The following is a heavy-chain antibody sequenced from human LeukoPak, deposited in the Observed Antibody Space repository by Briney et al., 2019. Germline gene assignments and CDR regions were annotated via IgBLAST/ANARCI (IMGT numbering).Heavy chain of an antibody. Sequence: GGSLRLSCAASGFTFSSYAISWVRQAPGKGLEWVSALSSSGGSTYYADSVKGRFTISREISKNTLYLQMDSLRDEDTAVYYCAKQRTGSCYSCFDYWGQGTLVTVSS. V-gene: IGHV3-23*01. D-gene: IGHD2-15*01. J-gene: IGHJ4*02. CDR2: LSSSGGST. CDR1: GFTFSSYA. CDR3: AKQRTGSCYSCFDY.